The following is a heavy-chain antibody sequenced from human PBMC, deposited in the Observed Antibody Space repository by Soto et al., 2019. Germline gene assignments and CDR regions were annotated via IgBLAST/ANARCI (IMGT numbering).Heavy chain of an antibody. V-gene: IGHV3-23*01. Sequence: GGSLRLSCAASGFTFSSYSMSWVRQAPGKXLEWVSAITGSGGSTYYADSVKGRFTISRDNSKNTLYLQMNSLRAEDTAVYYCAKEGDLIGYNYGSCFDYWGQGTLVTVSS. CDR1: GFTFSSYS. J-gene: IGHJ4*02. D-gene: IGHD5-18*01. CDR2: ITGSGGST. CDR3: AKEGDLIGYNYGSCFDY.